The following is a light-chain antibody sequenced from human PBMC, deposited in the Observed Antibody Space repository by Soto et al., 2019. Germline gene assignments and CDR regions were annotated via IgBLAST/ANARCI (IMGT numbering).Light chain of an antibody. CDR2: DAS. V-gene: IGKV1-5*01. CDR1: QSISRG. J-gene: IGKJ1*01. CDR3: QHYSTVWA. Sequence: DIQMTQSPSTLSSSVGDRVTITCRASQSISRGLAWYQQKPGKAPNVLIYDASTLESGVPSRFSGSGSGTEFTLTISSLQPEDFATYYCQHYSTVWAFGQGTRWIS.